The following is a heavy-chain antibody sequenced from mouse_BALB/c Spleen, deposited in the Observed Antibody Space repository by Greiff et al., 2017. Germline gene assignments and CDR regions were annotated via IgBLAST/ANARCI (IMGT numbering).Heavy chain of an antibody. CDR2: ISSGGSYT. CDR1: GFTFSSYA. D-gene: IGHD2-4*01. CDR3: ARQADYDFDY. Sequence: EVLLVESGGGLVKPGGSLKLSCAASGFTFSSYAMSWVRQTPEKRLEWVATISSGGSYTYYPDSVKGRFTISRDNAKNTLYLQMSSLWSEDTAMYYCARQADYDFDYWGQGTTLTVSS. J-gene: IGHJ2*01. V-gene: IGHV5-9-3*01.